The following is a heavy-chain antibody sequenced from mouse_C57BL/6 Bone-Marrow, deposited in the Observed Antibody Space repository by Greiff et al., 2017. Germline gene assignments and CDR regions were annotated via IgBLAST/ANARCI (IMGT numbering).Heavy chain of an antibody. D-gene: IGHD2-4*01. CDR2: IYPGDGDT. J-gene: IGHJ3*01. V-gene: IGHV1-82*01. CDR1: GYAFSSSW. CDR3: AEDYDGGFAY. Sequence: VQLVESGPELVKPGASVKISCKASGYAFSSSWMNWVKQRPGKGLEWIGRIYPGDGDTNYNGKFKGKATLTADKSSSTAYMQLSSLTSEDSAVYFCAEDYDGGFAYWGQGTLVTVSA.